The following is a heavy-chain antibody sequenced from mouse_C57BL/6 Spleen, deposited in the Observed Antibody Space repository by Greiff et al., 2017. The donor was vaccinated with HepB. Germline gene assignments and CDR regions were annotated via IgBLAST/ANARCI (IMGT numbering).Heavy chain of an antibody. J-gene: IGHJ4*01. Sequence: EVQVVESGGGLVQPGGSLKLSCAASGFTFSDYYMYWVRQTPEKRLEWVAYISNGGGSTYYPDTVKGRFTISRDNAKNTLYLQMSRLKSEDTAMYYCARQYYGSRGYAMDYWGQGTSVTVSS. CDR3: ARQYYGSRGYAMDY. CDR2: ISNGGGST. CDR1: GFTFSDYY. D-gene: IGHD1-1*01. V-gene: IGHV5-12*01.